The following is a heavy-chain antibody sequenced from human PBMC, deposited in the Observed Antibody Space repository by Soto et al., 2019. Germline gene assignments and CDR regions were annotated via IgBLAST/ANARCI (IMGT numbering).Heavy chain of an antibody. CDR3: ARDHSGSYSLNYYYGMDV. D-gene: IGHD1-26*01. J-gene: IGHJ6*02. V-gene: IGHV3-49*04. CDR1: GFTFSSHA. Sequence: PGGSLRLSCEASGFTFSSHAMSWVRQGPGRGPEWVGFIRSKGYGGTTEYAASVKDRFTISSDDSKSIAYLQMNSLKTEDTAVYYCARDHSGSYSLNYYYGMDVWGQGTTVTVSS. CDR2: IRSKGYGGTT.